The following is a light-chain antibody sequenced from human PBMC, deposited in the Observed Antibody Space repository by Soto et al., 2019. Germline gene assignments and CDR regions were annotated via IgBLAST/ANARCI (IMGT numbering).Light chain of an antibody. J-gene: IGKJ3*01. CDR2: DAS. CDR1: QSISNW. Sequence: DIQMTQSPSTLSASVGDRVTITCRASQSISNWLAWYQQKPGKVPKLLIYDASSLESGVPSRFSGSGSGTEFTLTISSLQPDDFATYYCQQYNSYPLFAFGPGTRVDIK. CDR3: QQYNSYPLFA. V-gene: IGKV1-5*01.